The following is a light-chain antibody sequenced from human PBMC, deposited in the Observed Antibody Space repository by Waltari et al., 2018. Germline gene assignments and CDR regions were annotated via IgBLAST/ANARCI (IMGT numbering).Light chain of an antibody. Sequence: IVLTQSPGTLSLSPGERCTPSCRASQSVSRFLAWYQQKPGQAPRILIYGASTRATGIPDRFSGSGSGTDFSLTISRLEPEDFAVYYCQKYDRLPAAFGQGTKVEIK. V-gene: IGKV3-20*01. CDR1: QSVSRF. J-gene: IGKJ1*01. CDR2: GAS. CDR3: QKYDRLPAA.